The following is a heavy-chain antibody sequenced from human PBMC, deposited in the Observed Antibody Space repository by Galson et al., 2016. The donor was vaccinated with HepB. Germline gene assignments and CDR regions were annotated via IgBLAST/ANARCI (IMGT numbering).Heavy chain of an antibody. J-gene: IGHJ4*02. CDR3: ARDCGFGGGRDC. CDR2: IDRPSGDT. CDR1: GYTFTDYH. Sequence: SVKVSCKASGYTFTDYHMHWLRQAPGQGLEWMGRIDRPSGDTKYELKFQGRVTMTRDMSISTFYMELSGRTSDDTAVYDCARDCGFGGGRDCWGQGTLVTVS. D-gene: IGHD2-21*01. V-gene: IGHV1-2*06.